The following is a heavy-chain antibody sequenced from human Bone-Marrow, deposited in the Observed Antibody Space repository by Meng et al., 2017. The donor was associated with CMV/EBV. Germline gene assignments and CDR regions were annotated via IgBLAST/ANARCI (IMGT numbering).Heavy chain of an antibody. V-gene: IGHV4-4*02. J-gene: IGHJ5*02. Sequence: SGTLSLTFAVSGASITTTKWWTWVRQPPGKGLEWVGEIDHSGNSHSTPSLKSRLTLSLDTSKNHPSLRMTSVTAEDTAIYYCARVREHTSLGNYLFDPWGQGTLVTVSS. CDR1: GASITTTKW. D-gene: IGHD3-16*01. CDR2: IDHSGNS. CDR3: ARVREHTSLGNYLFDP.